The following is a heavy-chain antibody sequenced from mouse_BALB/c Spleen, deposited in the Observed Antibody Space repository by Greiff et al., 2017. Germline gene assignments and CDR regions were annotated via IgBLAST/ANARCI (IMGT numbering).Heavy chain of an antibody. CDR3: ARGTTTVVSGWYFDV. CDR2: INPYNDGT. CDR1: GYTFTSYV. Sequence: VQLKQSGPELVKPGASVKMSCKASGYTFTSYVMHWVKQKPGQGLEWIGYINPYNDGTKYNEKFKGKATLTSDKSSSTAYMELSSLTSEDSAVYYCARGTTTVVSGWYFDVWGAGTTVTVSS. J-gene: IGHJ1*01. V-gene: IGHV1-14*01. D-gene: IGHD1-1*01.